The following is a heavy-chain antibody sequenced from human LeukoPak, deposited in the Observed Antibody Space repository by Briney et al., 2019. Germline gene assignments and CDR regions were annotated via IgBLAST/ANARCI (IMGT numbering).Heavy chain of an antibody. CDR1: GFTFDDYT. Sequence: PGGSLRLSCAASGFTFDDYTMHWVRQAPGKGLEWVAVISYDGSNKYYADSVKGRFTISRDNSKNTLYLQMNSLRAEDTAVYYCARGFPLGPNFDYWGQGTLVTVSS. CDR2: ISYDGSNK. V-gene: IGHV3-30-3*01. CDR3: ARGFPLGPNFDY. J-gene: IGHJ4*02.